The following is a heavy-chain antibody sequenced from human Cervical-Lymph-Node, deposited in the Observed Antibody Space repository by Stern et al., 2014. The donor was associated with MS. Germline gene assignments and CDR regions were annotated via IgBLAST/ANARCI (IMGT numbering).Heavy chain of an antibody. D-gene: IGHD5-24*01. CDR3: AISEGDGYNYAWYYFDY. CDR2: IIPIFGTA. CDR1: GGTFSSYA. J-gene: IGHJ4*02. V-gene: IGHV1-69*01. Sequence: QVQLVQSGAEVKKPGSSVKVSCKASGGTFSSYAISWVRQAPGQGLEWMGGIIPIFGTANYAQKFQGRVTITADESTSTAYMELSSLRSEDTAVYYCAISEGDGYNYAWYYFDYWGQGTLVTVSS.